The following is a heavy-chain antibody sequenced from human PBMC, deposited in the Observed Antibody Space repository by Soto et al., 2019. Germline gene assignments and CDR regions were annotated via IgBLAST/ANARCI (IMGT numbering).Heavy chain of an antibody. Sequence: EVQLVESGGGLIQPGGSLRLSCAASGFTVSRKYMSWVRQVPGKGLEWVSIIYSGATTYYADSVNGRFTISRDDSKNTRYLQMNSLRAEDTAVYYCGRVGAVAAVDYWGQGTLVTVS. V-gene: IGHV3-53*01. CDR3: GRVGAVAAVDY. CDR2: IYSGATT. J-gene: IGHJ4*02. CDR1: GFTVSRKY. D-gene: IGHD6-19*01.